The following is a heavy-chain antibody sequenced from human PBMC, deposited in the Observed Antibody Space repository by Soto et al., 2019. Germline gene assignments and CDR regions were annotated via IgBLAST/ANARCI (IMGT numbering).Heavy chain of an antibody. V-gene: IGHV4-39*01. CDR2: MYFSGFYSGST. J-gene: IGHJ4*02. Sequence: ASETLSLTCTVSGGSMSSSSYYWGWIRQPPGKRLEWIANMYFSGFYSGSTSYNPSLKSRVTISVDTSKNQFSLQVSSVTAADTAVYYCARGFDILTFGFCLDYWGQGTLVTVSS. CDR3: ARGFDILTFGFCLDY. D-gene: IGHD3-9*01. CDR1: GGSMSSSSYY.